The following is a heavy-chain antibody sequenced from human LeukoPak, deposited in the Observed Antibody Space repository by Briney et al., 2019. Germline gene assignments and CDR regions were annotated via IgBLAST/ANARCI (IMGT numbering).Heavy chain of an antibody. V-gene: IGHV3-30-3*01. CDR1: GFSFSSYA. CDR2: MSSDATNT. Sequence: PGGSLRLSCAASGFSFSSYAMHWVRQAPGKGLEWVAVMSSDATNTYYAAPAKGRFTISRDISKNTLYLQMNSLRAEDTAVYYCAREVSVVRGVNWGQGTLVTVSS. J-gene: IGHJ4*02. CDR3: AREVSVVRGVN. D-gene: IGHD3-10*01.